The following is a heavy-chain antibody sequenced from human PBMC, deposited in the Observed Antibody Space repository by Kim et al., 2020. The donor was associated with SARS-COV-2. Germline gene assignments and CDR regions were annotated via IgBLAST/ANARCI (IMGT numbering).Heavy chain of an antibody. CDR3: GSGSGGLYYYYYGMDV. Sequence: GGSLRLSCAASGFTFSSYAMSWVRQAPGKGLEWVSAISGSGGSTYYADSVKGRFTISRDNSKNTLYLQMNSLRAEDTAVYYCGSGSGGLYYYYYGMDVWGQGPTVTVSS. V-gene: IGHV3-23*01. CDR2: ISGSGGST. J-gene: IGHJ6*02. CDR1: GFTFSSYA. D-gene: IGHD5-12*01.